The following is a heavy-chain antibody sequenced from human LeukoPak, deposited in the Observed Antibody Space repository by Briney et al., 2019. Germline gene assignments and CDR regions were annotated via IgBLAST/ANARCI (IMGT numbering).Heavy chain of an antibody. Sequence: PGRSLRLSCAASGFTFSSYGMHWVRQAPGKGLEWVAVISYDGSNKYYADSVKGRFTISRDNSKNTLYLQMNSLRAEDTAVYYCAKDPGYSYGQDAFDIWGHGTMVTVSS. CDR2: ISYDGSNK. D-gene: IGHD5-18*01. CDR1: GFTFSSYG. CDR3: AKDPGYSYGQDAFDI. V-gene: IGHV3-30*18. J-gene: IGHJ3*02.